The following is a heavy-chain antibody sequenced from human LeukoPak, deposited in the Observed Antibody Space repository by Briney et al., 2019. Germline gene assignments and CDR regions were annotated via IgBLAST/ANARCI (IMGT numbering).Heavy chain of an antibody. V-gene: IGHV3-23*01. Sequence: PGGSLRLSCAASGFTFSTYNMNWVRQAPGKGLEWVSAISGSGGSTYYADSVKGRFTISRDNSKNTLYLQMNSLRAEDTAVYYCAKHPYGDYEYYFDYWGQGTLVTVSS. CDR2: ISGSGGST. CDR3: AKHPYGDYEYYFDY. CDR1: GFTFSTYN. J-gene: IGHJ4*02. D-gene: IGHD4-17*01.